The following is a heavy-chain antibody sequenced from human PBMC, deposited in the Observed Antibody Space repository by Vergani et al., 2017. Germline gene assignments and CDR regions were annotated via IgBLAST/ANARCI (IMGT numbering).Heavy chain of an antibody. D-gene: IGHD1-14*01. J-gene: IGHJ6*02. CDR1: GGAFSTYA. CDR3: ARDRMGVRFRQPHYYGMDV. V-gene: IGHV1-69*12. Sequence: QVQLVQSGAEVKKPGSSVRVSCKTSGGAFSTYAINWVRQAPGHGLEWMGAIIPNFSPARSAQKFQGRVTITADESTRTVYMELNSLRSDDSAVYYCARDRMGVRFRQPHYYGMDVWGQGTTVTVSS. CDR2: IIPNFSPA.